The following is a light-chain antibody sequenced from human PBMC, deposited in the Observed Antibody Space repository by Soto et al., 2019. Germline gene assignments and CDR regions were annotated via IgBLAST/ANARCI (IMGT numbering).Light chain of an antibody. V-gene: IGLV1-36*01. CDR2: YDD. CDR3: AGWDDSLNGRV. J-gene: IGLJ2*01. Sequence: QSVLTQPPSVSAAPRQRVTISCSGSSSNIGNNAVNWYQQLPGKAPKLLIYYDDLLPSGVSDRFSGSKSGTSASLAISGLQPEDEADYYCAGWDDSLNGRVFGGGTKLTVL. CDR1: SSNIGNNA.